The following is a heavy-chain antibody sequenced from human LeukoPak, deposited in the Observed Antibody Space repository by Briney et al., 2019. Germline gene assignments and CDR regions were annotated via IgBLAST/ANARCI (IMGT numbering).Heavy chain of an antibody. CDR3: ARGDIVVLFDY. V-gene: IGHV1-46*01. J-gene: IGHJ4*02. D-gene: IGHD2-2*01. Sequence: GASVKVSCKASGYTFTSYYMHWVRQAPGQGLEWMGIINPSGGSTSYAQKFQGRVTMTRDMSTSTVYMELSRLRSDDTAVYYCARGDIVVLFDYWGQGTLVTVSS. CDR1: GYTFTSYY. CDR2: INPSGGST.